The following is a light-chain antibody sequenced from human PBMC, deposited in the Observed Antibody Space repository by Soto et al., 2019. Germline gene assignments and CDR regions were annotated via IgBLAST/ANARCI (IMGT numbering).Light chain of an antibody. CDR3: QQYYNTPLT. CDR1: ESVFYSSNNKNY. Sequence: EIVVTQSPDSLALSLGERATINCKSSESVFYSSNNKNYLAWYQQKPRQPPKXXSNWASTRESGVPDRFSGSGSGTDFTLTISSLQAEDVAVYYCQQYYNTPLTFGGGTKVDIK. CDR2: WAS. V-gene: IGKV4-1*01. J-gene: IGKJ4*01.